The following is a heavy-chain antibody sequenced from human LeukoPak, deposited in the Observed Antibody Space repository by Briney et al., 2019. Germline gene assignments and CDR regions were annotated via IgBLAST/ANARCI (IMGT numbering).Heavy chain of an antibody. CDR2: IIPIFGTA. Sequence: ASVKVSCKASGGIFSSYAISWVRQAPGQGLEWMGGIIPIFGTANYAQKFQGRVTITADESTSTAYMELSSLRSEDTAVYYCARGPVDFWSGSPNLSDYFDYWGQGTLVTVSS. V-gene: IGHV1-69*13. D-gene: IGHD3-3*01. CDR3: ARGPVDFWSGSPNLSDYFDY. CDR1: GGIFSSYA. J-gene: IGHJ4*02.